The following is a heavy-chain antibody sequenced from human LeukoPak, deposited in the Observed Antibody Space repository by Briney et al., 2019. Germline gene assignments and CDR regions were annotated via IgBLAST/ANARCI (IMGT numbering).Heavy chain of an antibody. D-gene: IGHD5-12*01. Sequence: SVKVSCKASGGTFSSYAISWVRQAPGQELEWMGRIIPILGIANYAQKFQGRGTITADKSTSTAYMELSSLRSEDTAVYYCARVRHSGYDLTYNWLDPWGQGTLVTVSS. CDR1: GGTFSSYA. V-gene: IGHV1-69*04. CDR3: ARVRHSGYDLTYNWLDP. J-gene: IGHJ5*02. CDR2: IIPILGIA.